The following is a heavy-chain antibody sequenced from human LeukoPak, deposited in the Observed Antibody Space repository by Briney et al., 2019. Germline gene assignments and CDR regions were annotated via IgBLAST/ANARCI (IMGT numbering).Heavy chain of an antibody. CDR2: IYHSGST. CDR1: GGPISSGGYS. V-gene: IGHV4-30-2*01. D-gene: IGHD3-22*01. J-gene: IGHJ4*02. Sequence: SQTLSLTCAVSGGPISSGGYSWSWIRQPPGKGLEWIGYIYHSGSTYYNPSLKSRVTISVDRSKNQFSLKLSSVTAADTAVYYCARHGVYYYDSSGYYRVFDYWGQGTLVTVSS. CDR3: ARHGVYYYDSSGYYRVFDY.